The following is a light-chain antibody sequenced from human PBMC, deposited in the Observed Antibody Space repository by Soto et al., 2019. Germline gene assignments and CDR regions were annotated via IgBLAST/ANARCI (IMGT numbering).Light chain of an antibody. V-gene: IGKV1-5*01. CDR1: QSLSTW. Sequence: DIRMTQSPSTLSASVGDRVTITCRASQSLSTWLAWYQQKPGKAPKLLIYDASTLESGVPSRFSGSGSGTEFTLTISSLQPDDFATYYCQQYDNLPLIFGQGTRLEIK. CDR3: QQYDNLPLI. J-gene: IGKJ5*01. CDR2: DAS.